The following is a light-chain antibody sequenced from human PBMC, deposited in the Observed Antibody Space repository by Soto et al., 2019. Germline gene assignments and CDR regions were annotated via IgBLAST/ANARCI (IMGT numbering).Light chain of an antibody. J-gene: IGLJ1*01. Sequence: QSALTQPASVSGSPGQSITISCTGTSGDIGSYNRVSWYQQHPGKAPKLIIYEVTDRPTGVSNRFSGSKSGNTASLTISGPQAEDEAEYYCSSYTNINTRACVFGTGTKVTAL. CDR1: SGDIGSYNR. V-gene: IGLV2-14*01. CDR3: SSYTNINTRACV. CDR2: EVT.